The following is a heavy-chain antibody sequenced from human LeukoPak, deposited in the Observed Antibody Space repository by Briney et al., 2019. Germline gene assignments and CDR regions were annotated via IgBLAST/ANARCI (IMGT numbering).Heavy chain of an antibody. J-gene: IGHJ4*02. CDR1: GFTFSSYA. CDR2: ISYDGSNK. CDR3: ARACTNGVCEEQGDETFDY. Sequence: PGGSLRLSCAASGFTFSSYAMHWVRQAPGKGLEWVAVISYDGSNKYYADSVKGRFTISRDNSKNTLYLQMNSLRAEDTAVYYCARACTNGVCEEQGDETFDYWGQGTLVTVSS. D-gene: IGHD2-8*01. V-gene: IGHV3-30-3*01.